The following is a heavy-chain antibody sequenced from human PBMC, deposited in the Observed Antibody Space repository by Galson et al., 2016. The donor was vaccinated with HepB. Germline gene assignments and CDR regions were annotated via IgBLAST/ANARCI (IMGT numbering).Heavy chain of an antibody. Sequence: TLSLTCSVSGGSISSAPYSWSWIRQTPGKGLEWIGYIYYDGTTSYRPSLRSRVTISMDRSMNHFSLRLATVTAADMGVYYCARAAVGGPEPNWFNPWGQGTLVIVSS. V-gene: IGHV4-30-2*01. CDR2: IYYDGTT. D-gene: IGHD3-10*01. CDR1: GGSISSAPYS. CDR3: ARAAVGGPEPNWFNP. J-gene: IGHJ5*02.